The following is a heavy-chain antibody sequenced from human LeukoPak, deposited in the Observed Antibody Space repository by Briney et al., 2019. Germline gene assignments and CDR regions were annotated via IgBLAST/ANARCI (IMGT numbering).Heavy chain of an antibody. J-gene: IGHJ4*02. D-gene: IGHD3-10*01. V-gene: IGHV3-23*01. Sequence: GGSLRLSCSASGFTFSTCAMSWVRQAPGRGLEWVSGASGSGETTYYADSVKGRFTISRDNSKNTLYLQMNSLRAEDTAVYYCAKDRGSMVRGQYFDYWGQGTLVTVSS. CDR1: GFTFSTCA. CDR3: AKDRGSMVRGQYFDY. CDR2: ASGSGETT.